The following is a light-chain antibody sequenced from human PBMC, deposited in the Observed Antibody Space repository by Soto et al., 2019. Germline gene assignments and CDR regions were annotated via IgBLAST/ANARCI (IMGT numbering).Light chain of an antibody. CDR1: QSVSSSY. J-gene: IGKJ1*01. CDR3: QQYGSSPRT. V-gene: IGKV3-20*01. CDR2: GAS. Sequence: EIVLTQSPGTLSLSPGGGATLSCRASQSVSSSYLAWYQQKPGQAPRLLIYGASSRATGIPDRFSGSGSGTDFTLTISRLEPEDFAVYYCQQYGSSPRTFGQGTKVDIK.